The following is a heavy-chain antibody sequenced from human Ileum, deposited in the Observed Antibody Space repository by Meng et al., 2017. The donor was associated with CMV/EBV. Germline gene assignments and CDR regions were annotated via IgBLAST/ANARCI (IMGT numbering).Heavy chain of an antibody. CDR1: GFSLTDKMR. V-gene: IGHV2-70D*14. J-gene: IGHJ4*02. Sequence: SGPTLVKPTQTLILTCTFSGFSLTDKMRVSWIRQPPGKALEWLARINSDDDKFYSASLKSRLTISKDTSNNQVVLTMTNVDPGDTATYYCARPHGDRGYYYLDYWGQGTQVTVSS. CDR2: INSDDDK. D-gene: IGHD5-12*01. CDR3: ARPHGDRGYYYLDY.